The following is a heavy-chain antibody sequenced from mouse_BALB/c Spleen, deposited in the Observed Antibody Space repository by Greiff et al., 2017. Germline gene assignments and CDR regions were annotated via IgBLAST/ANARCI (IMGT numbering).Heavy chain of an antibody. CDR3: TRGGTGVAWDWYVDV. J-gene: IGHJ1*01. Sequence: QVQLQQSGAELVRPGASVTLSCKASGYTFTDYEMHWVKQTPVHGLEWIGAIDPETGGTAYNQKFKGKATLTADKSSSTAYMELRSLTSEDSAGYCCTRGGTGVAWDWYVDVWGAGTTVTVSS. CDR1: GYTFTDYE. D-gene: IGHD1-1*01. V-gene: IGHV1-15*01. CDR2: IDPETGGT.